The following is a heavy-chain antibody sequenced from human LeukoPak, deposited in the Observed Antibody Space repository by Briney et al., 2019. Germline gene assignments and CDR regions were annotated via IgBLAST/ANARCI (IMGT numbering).Heavy chain of an antibody. CDR3: ARHPGYYYYYMDV. CDR2: IIDTGST. CDR1: DGSFSGYY. Sequence: PSETLSLTCAVYDGSFSGYYWTWIRQPPGKGLEWIGEIIDTGSTKYNSSLKSRVTISVDTSKNQFSLSLDSVTAADTAVYYCARHPGYYYYYMDVWGKGTTVTISS. V-gene: IGHV4-34*12. J-gene: IGHJ6*03.